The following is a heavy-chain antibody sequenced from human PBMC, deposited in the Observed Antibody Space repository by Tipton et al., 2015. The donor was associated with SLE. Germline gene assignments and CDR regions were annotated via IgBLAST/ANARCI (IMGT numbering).Heavy chain of an antibody. Sequence: GSLRLSCAASGFTFDDYGMSWVRQAPGKGLEWVSGTNWNGDSTGYADSVKGRFTISRDNAKNSLYLQMNSLRVEDTALYYCARVVVSYFDLWGRGTLVTVSS. CDR1: GFTFDDYG. V-gene: IGHV3-20*04. D-gene: IGHD2-8*02. CDR3: ARVVVSYFDL. CDR2: TNWNGDST. J-gene: IGHJ2*01.